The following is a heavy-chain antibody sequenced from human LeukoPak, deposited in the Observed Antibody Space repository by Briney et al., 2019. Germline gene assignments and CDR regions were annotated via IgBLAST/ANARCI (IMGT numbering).Heavy chain of an antibody. Sequence: PSETLSLTCTVSGGSISTYYWSWIRQPPGKGLEWIAHIHYSGSTNYNPSLKSRVTISVDTSKNQISLNLTSVTAADTAVYYCARTLAAADSWGQGTLVTVSS. V-gene: IGHV4-59*08. CDR3: ARTLAAADS. CDR1: GGSISTYY. CDR2: IHYSGST. J-gene: IGHJ5*01. D-gene: IGHD6-13*01.